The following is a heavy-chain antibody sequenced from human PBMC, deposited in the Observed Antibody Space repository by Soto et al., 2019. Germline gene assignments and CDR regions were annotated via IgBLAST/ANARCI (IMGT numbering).Heavy chain of an antibody. CDR1: GGSIGSYY. CDR2: IYYSGST. Sequence: SLTCTVSGGSIGSYYWSWIRQPPGKGLEWIGYIYYSGSTYYNPSLKSRVTISVDTSKNQFSLKLSSVAAADTAVYYCARGRYYDSSGYYGYWGQGTLVTVSS. V-gene: IGHV4-30-4*01. CDR3: ARGRYYDSSGYYGY. D-gene: IGHD3-22*01. J-gene: IGHJ4*02.